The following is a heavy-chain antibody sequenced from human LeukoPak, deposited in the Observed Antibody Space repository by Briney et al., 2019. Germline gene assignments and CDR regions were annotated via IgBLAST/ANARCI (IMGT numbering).Heavy chain of an antibody. V-gene: IGHV3-33*01. CDR1: GFTFSSYG. D-gene: IGHD5-18*01. Sequence: GSLRLSCAASGFTFSSYGMHWVRQAPGKGPEXXAVIWYDGSNKYYADSVKGRFTISRDNSKNTLYLQMNSLRAEDTAVYYCARGKAMVIFDYWGQGTLVTVSS. CDR2: IWYDGSNK. J-gene: IGHJ4*02. CDR3: ARGKAMVIFDY.